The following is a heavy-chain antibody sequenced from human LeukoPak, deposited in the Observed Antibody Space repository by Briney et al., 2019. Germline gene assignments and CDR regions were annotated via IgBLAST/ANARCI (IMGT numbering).Heavy chain of an antibody. D-gene: IGHD2-21*02. Sequence: GGSLRLSCAASGFTFSSYGVHWVRQAPGKGLEGVAVISYDGPNKYYADSVKGRFTISRDNSKNTMYLQMNSLRGEDTAVYYCAKDEAYCGGDCYIQYYYYYYMDVWGKGTTVTVSS. CDR3: AKDEAYCGGDCYIQYYYYYYMDV. J-gene: IGHJ6*03. CDR1: GFTFSSYG. CDR2: ISYDGPNK. V-gene: IGHV3-30*18.